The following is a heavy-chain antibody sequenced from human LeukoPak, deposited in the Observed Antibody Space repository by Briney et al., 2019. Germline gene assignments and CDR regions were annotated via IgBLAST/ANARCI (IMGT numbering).Heavy chain of an antibody. D-gene: IGHD2-15*01. CDR3: APSVRSGGSYYFDY. CDR1: GDSFTKYY. V-gene: IGHV1-46*01. Sequence: ASVNVSCTASGDSFTKYYIHWVRQAPGQGLEWMGIINPGDGTTTYTQKFQGRVTMTTDTSTSTVYMELSSLRSEDTAVYYCAPSVRSGGSYYFDYWGQGTLVTVSS. J-gene: IGHJ4*02. CDR2: INPGDGTT.